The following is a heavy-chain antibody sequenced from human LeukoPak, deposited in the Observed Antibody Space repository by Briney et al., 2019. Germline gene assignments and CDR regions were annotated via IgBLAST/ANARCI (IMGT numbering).Heavy chain of an antibody. Sequence: PSETLSLTCTVSSGSIGRSSYSWGWIRQPPGKGLEWIGRIDHNGNTLYNPALKSRVTMSVDLSKNEFSLKLRSVTAADTAVYYCARVSKIAAAGKGGFDYWGQGTLVTVSS. J-gene: IGHJ4*02. D-gene: IGHD6-13*01. CDR3: ARVSKIAAAGKGGFDY. CDR2: IDHNGNT. V-gene: IGHV4-39*01. CDR1: SGSIGRSSYS.